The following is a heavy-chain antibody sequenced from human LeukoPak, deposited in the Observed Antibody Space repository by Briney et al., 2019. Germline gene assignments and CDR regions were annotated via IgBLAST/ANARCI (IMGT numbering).Heavy chain of an antibody. D-gene: IGHD2-15*01. J-gene: IGHJ4*02. CDR1: GTTLSNYG. CDR2: ISAYNGNT. CDR3: ARDCSGGTCYLDY. Sequence: SVKVSCKASGTTLSNYGITWVRQAPGQGLEWMGWISAYNGNTNYAQKFQGRATMTTDTSTSTAYMELRSLRSDDTALYYCARDCSGGTCYLDYWGQGTLVTVSS. V-gene: IGHV1-18*01.